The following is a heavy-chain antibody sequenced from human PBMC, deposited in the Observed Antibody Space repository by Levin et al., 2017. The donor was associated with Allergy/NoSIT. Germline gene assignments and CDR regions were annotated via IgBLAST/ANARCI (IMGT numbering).Heavy chain of an antibody. CDR3: AIVSNWGFDY. J-gene: IGHJ4*02. D-gene: IGHD7-27*01. Sequence: PGGSLRLSCAASGFTISSNYVTWVRQAPGKGLDWISVIYTGQNTNYADSVKGRFIISRDSSKNTVYLQMNSLRAEDTAVYYCAIVSNWGFDYWGQGALVTVSS. V-gene: IGHV3-53*01. CDR1: GFTISSNY. CDR2: IYTGQNT.